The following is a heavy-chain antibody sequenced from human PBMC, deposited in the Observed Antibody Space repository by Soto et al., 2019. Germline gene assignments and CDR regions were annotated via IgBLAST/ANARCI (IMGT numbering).Heavy chain of an antibody. CDR2: IIPIFGTA. V-gene: IGHV1-69*13. Sequence: SVKVSCKASGGTFSSYAISWVRQAPGQGLEWMGGIIPIFGTANYAQKFQGRVTITADESTSTAYMELSSLRSEDTAVYYCARDRVVARQYYYYYGMDVWGQGTTVTVSS. J-gene: IGHJ6*02. CDR3: ARDRVVARQYYYYYGMDV. CDR1: GGTFSSYA. D-gene: IGHD2-15*01.